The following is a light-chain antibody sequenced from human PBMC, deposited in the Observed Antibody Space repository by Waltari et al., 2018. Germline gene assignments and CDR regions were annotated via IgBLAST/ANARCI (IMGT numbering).Light chain of an antibody. Sequence: ESVLTQSPGTLSLSPGERATLSCRASQSVSSSYLAWYQQKPGQAPRLLIYGASNRATGIPDRFSGSWSGTDFTLTISRLEPEDFAVYYCQQYLTSPPKLTFGGGTKVEIK. CDR3: QQYLTSPPKLT. J-gene: IGKJ4*01. CDR1: QSVSSSY. CDR2: GAS. V-gene: IGKV3-20*01.